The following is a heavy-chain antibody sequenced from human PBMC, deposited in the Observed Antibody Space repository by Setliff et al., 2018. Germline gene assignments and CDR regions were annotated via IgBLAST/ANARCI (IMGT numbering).Heavy chain of an antibody. D-gene: IGHD6-19*01. Sequence: SETLSLTCTVSDDSISSRHYYWSWLRQPAGQGLEWLGQIYTSWSTNDNPSLKGRATLSIDASKNQLSLNLRSVTAADTAVYYCARAISGWYSAHYYYMDVWGKGTTVTVSS. CDR1: DDSISSRHYY. V-gene: IGHV4-61*09. CDR2: IYTSWST. CDR3: ARAISGWYSAHYYYMDV. J-gene: IGHJ6*03.